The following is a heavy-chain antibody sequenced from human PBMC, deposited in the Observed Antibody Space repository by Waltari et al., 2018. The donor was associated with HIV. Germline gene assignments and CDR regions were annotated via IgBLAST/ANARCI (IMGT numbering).Heavy chain of an antibody. J-gene: IGHJ4*02. CDR3: ARGGNYYRSGSYYKLDY. D-gene: IGHD3-10*01. CDR1: GGSFSDYY. Sequence: QVQLQQWDAGLLKPSETLSLTCAVYGGSFSDYYWSWIRQPPGKGLEWFGEIINRGSTNSKPSLNSLVTISVDTSKNQFSLKLSSVTAADAAVDYCARGGNYYRSGSYYKLDYWGQGTLVTVSS. CDR2: IINRGST. V-gene: IGHV4-34*01.